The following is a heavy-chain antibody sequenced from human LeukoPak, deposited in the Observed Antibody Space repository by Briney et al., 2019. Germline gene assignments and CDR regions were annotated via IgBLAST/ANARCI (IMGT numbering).Heavy chain of an antibody. D-gene: IGHD3-22*01. J-gene: IGHJ4*02. CDR3: ATHYDHIPD. Sequence: PGGSLRLSCAASGFTFSSYAMHWVRQAPGKGLEWVAVISYDGSNKYYADSVKGRFTISRDNSKNTLYLQMNSLRAEDTAVYYCATHYDHIPDWGQGTLVTVSS. CDR1: GFTFSSYA. V-gene: IGHV3-30-3*01. CDR2: ISYDGSNK.